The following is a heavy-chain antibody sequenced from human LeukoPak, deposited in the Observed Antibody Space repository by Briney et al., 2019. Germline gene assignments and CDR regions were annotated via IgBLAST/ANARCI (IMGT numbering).Heavy chain of an antibody. Sequence: GGSLRLSWPASGFTFSSNYMSWVRQAQGKGLEWVSVIYSGGRTYYADSVKGRFTISRDNSKNTLYLQMNSLRAEDTAVYYCAAHSATYYDFWSGYFGSFDYWGQGTLVTVSS. V-gene: IGHV3-66*01. J-gene: IGHJ4*02. CDR2: IYSGGRT. CDR1: GFTFSSNY. D-gene: IGHD3-3*01. CDR3: AAHSATYYDFWSGYFGSFDY.